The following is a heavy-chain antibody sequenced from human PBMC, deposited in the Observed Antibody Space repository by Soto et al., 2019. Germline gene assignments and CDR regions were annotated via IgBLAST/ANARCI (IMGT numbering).Heavy chain of an antibody. CDR2: ISSYGGST. CDR1: GFTFSSYP. D-gene: IGHD3-10*01. J-gene: IGHJ6*02. Sequence: EVQLVESGGGLVQPGGSLRLSCSASGFTFSSYPMHWVRQAPGKGLEYVSAISSYGGSTYYADSVKGRFTISRDNSKNXLYLQMSSLRAEDTAVYYCVHSLYYYGSGSSTYYYSYGMDVWGQGTTVTVSS. CDR3: VHSLYYYGSGSSTYYYSYGMDV. V-gene: IGHV3-64D*06.